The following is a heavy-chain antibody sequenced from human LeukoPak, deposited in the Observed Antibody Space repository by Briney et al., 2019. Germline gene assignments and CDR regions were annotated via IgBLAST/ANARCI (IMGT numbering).Heavy chain of an antibody. CDR3: ARGMFYYGSESYYGIDY. Sequence: PSETLSLTCTVSGYSISSGYYWGWIRQPPGKGLEWIGSIYHSGSTNYNPSLKSRVTISVDTSKFSLKLSSVTAADTAVYYCARGMFYYGSESYYGIDYWGRGTLVTVSS. CDR2: IYHSGST. CDR1: GYSISSGYY. D-gene: IGHD3-10*01. J-gene: IGHJ4*02. V-gene: IGHV4-38-2*02.